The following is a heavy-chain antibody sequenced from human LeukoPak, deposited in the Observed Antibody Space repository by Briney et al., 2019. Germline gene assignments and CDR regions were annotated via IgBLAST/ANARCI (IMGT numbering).Heavy chain of an antibody. CDR1: GYTFTSYY. Sequence: GASVKVSCKASGYTFTSYYMHWVRQAPGQGLEWMGIINPSGGSTSYAQKFQGRVTMTRDMSTSTVYMELSSLRSEDTAVYYCARGYDYVWGSYRYFLDYWGQGTLVTVSS. J-gene: IGHJ4*02. V-gene: IGHV1-46*01. CDR3: ARGYDYVWGSYRYFLDY. D-gene: IGHD3-16*02. CDR2: INPSGGST.